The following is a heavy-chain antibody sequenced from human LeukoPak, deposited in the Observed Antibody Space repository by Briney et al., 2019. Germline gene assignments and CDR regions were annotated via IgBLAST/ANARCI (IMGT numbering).Heavy chain of an antibody. Sequence: GESLKISCKASGYSFTSYWIGWVRQMPGKGLEWMGIIYPGDSDTRYSPSFQGQVTISADKSISTAYLQWSSLKASDTAMYYCARQGCSSTSCYYYYGMDVWGQGTTVTVSS. V-gene: IGHV5-51*01. J-gene: IGHJ6*02. CDR1: GYSFTSYW. CDR3: ARQGCSSTSCYYYYGMDV. CDR2: IYPGDSDT. D-gene: IGHD2-2*01.